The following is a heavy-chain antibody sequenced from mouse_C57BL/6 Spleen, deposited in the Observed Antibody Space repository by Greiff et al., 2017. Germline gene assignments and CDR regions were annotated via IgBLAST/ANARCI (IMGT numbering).Heavy chain of an antibody. V-gene: IGHV5-9-1*02. Sequence: EVMLVESGAGLVKPGGSLKLSCAASGFTFSSYAMSWVRQTPEKRLEWVAYISSGGDYIYYADTVKGRFTISRDNARNTLYLQMSSLKSEDTAMYYCTRVRYYGSSYDYYAMDYWGQGTSVTVSS. CDR1: GFTFSSYA. J-gene: IGHJ4*01. CDR3: TRVRYYGSSYDYYAMDY. D-gene: IGHD1-1*01. CDR2: ISSGGDYI.